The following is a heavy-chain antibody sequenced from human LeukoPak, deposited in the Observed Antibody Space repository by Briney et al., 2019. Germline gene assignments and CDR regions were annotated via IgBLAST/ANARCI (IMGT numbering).Heavy chain of an antibody. Sequence: GGSLRLSCAASRFTFNTYAMSWVRQAPGRGLEWVXXIGXXDXNTYYADSVKGRLTISRDNSKNTLYLQMNSLRAEDTAVYYCAKIGGXXXXXXYFDYWGQGTXXXVSS. CDR3: AKIGGXXXXXXYFDY. D-gene: IGHD3-10*01. V-gene: IGHV3-23*01. J-gene: IGHJ4*02. CDR1: RFTFNTYA. CDR2: IGXXDXNT.